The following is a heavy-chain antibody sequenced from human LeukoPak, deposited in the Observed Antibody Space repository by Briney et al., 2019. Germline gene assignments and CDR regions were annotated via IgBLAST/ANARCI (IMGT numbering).Heavy chain of an antibody. CDR3: ARHGGVRQALYFDY. CDR2: IYYSGST. D-gene: IGHD3-16*01. Sequence: SETLSLTCTVSGGSISSSSYYWGWIRQPPGKGLEWIGSIYYSGSTYYNPSLKSRVTISVDTSKNQFSLKLSSVTAAGTAVYYCARHGGVRQALYFDYWGQGTLVTVSS. J-gene: IGHJ4*02. CDR1: GGSISSSSYY. V-gene: IGHV4-39*01.